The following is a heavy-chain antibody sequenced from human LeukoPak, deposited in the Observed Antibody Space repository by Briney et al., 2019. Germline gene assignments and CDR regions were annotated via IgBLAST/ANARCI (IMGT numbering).Heavy chain of an antibody. V-gene: IGHV3-30*02. D-gene: IGHD4-17*01. Sequence: GGSLRLSCAASGFTFRNYGIHWVRQAPGKGPEWVAFIKYDGNDKYYADSVKGRFTISRDNSKNTLYLQMNSLRAEDTAVYYCVCVPRTGYADYGSLFWGQGTLVTVSS. CDR3: VCVPRTGYADYGSLF. CDR1: GFTFRNYG. CDR2: IKYDGNDK. J-gene: IGHJ4*02.